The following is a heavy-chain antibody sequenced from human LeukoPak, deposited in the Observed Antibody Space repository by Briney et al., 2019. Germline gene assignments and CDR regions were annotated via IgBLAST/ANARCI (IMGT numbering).Heavy chain of an antibody. D-gene: IGHD2-21*02. CDR2: MYYSGST. CDR1: GGSISSYY. Sequence: PSETLSLTCAVSGGSISSYYWSWVRQTPGKGVEWVGYMYYSGSTNYNPSLKSRVTISVDTSKNQFSLKLSSVTAADTAVYYCARQNIVVVTAIETWFDPWGQGTLVTLSS. J-gene: IGHJ5*02. CDR3: ARQNIVVVTAIETWFDP. V-gene: IGHV4-59*08.